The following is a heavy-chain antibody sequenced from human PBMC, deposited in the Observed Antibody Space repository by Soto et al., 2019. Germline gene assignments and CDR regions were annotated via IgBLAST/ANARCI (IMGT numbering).Heavy chain of an antibody. CDR1: GVTFSSYA. D-gene: IGHD2-21*02. Sequence: GGSLRLSCAASGVTFSSYAMHWVRQAPGKGLEWVAVISYDGSNKYYADSVKGRFTISRDNSKNTLYLQMNSLRAEDTAVYYCARGNSDPPLWYSIDVWGQGTTVTVSS. CDR2: ISYDGSNK. V-gene: IGHV3-30-3*01. J-gene: IGHJ6*02. CDR3: ARGNSDPPLWYSIDV.